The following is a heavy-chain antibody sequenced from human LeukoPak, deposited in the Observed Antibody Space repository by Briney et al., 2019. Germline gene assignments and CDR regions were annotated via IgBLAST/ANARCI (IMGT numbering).Heavy chain of an antibody. Sequence: PSETLSLTCTVSGGSISSSSYYWGWIRQPPGKGLEWIGSIYYSGSTYYNPSLKSRVTISVDTSKNQFSLKLSSVTAADTAVYYCARLPHSSSWFSVYYYGMDVWGQGTTVTVSS. CDR2: IYYSGST. D-gene: IGHD6-13*01. CDR1: GGSISSSSYY. V-gene: IGHV4-39*01. J-gene: IGHJ6*02. CDR3: ARLPHSSSWFSVYYYGMDV.